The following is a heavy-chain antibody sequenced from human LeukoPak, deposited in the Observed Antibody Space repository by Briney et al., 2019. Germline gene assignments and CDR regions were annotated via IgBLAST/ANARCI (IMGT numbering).Heavy chain of an antibody. J-gene: IGHJ4*02. D-gene: IGHD2/OR15-2a*01. V-gene: IGHV3-21*01. Sequence: GGSLRLSCAASGFTFSDYGMHWVRQAPGKGLEWVSSITSSSSYIYYADSVKGRFTISRDNAKNSLYLQMNSLTADDTALYYCASLSTSPSIGDYWGQGTLVTVSS. CDR3: ASLSTSPSIGDY. CDR1: GFTFSDYG. CDR2: ITSSSSYI.